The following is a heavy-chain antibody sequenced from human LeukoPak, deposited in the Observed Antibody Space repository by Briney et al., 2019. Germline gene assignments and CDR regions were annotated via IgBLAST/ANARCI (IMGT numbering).Heavy chain of an antibody. CDR2: INHSGST. J-gene: IGHJ4*02. D-gene: IGHD6-19*01. CDR3: ARGPIIAVAGSSGFDY. CDR1: GGSFSGYY. V-gene: IGHV4-34*01. Sequence: SETLSLTCAVYGGSFSGYYWSWIRQPPGKGLEWIWEINHSGSTNYNPSLKSRVTISVDTSKNQFSLKLSSVTAADTAVYYCARGPIIAVAGSSGFDYWGQGTLVTVSS.